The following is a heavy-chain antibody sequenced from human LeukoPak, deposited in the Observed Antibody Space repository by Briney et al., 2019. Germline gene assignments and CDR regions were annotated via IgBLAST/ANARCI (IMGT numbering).Heavy chain of an antibody. CDR2: INGDNGNT. J-gene: IGHJ4*02. CDR1: GYTITSYA. Sequence: ASVKVSCKASGYTITSYAIHWVRQAPGQRLEWMGWINGDNGNTKYSLKFQGRVTITGDASASTAYMELSSLRSEDTAVFYCARTGSSRWHGDHYYFDYWGQGTLVTVSS. D-gene: IGHD6-13*01. V-gene: IGHV1-3*01. CDR3: ARTGSSRWHGDHYYFDY.